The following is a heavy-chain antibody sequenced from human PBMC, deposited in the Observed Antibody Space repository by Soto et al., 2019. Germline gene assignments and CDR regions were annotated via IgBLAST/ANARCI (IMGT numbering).Heavy chain of an antibody. CDR1: GGSISSYH. J-gene: IGHJ4*02. D-gene: IGHD1-7*01. Sequence: SETLSLTCTVSGGSISSYHWSWIRQSAGKGLEWIGRIYTSGNTHYNPSLKSRVTVSIDTSKNQFFLTVNSVTAADSAVYYCARQSGDNWDYEAYWGQGTPVTVYS. V-gene: IGHV4-4*07. CDR3: ARQSGDNWDYEAY. CDR2: IYTSGNT.